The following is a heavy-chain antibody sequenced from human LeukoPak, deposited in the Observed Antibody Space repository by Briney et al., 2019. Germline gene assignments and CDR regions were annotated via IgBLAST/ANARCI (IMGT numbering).Heavy chain of an antibody. CDR3: ARVVKYRSGPLTDLLPYYFDY. CDR1: GYTFTSYA. Sequence: ASVTVSCKASGYTFTSYAMHWVRQAPGQRLEWMGWINAGNGNTKYSQEFQGRVTITRDTSASTAYMELSSLRSEDMAVYYCARVVKYRSGPLTDLLPYYFDYWGQGTLVTVSS. V-gene: IGHV1-3*03. J-gene: IGHJ4*02. D-gene: IGHD6-19*01. CDR2: INAGNGNT.